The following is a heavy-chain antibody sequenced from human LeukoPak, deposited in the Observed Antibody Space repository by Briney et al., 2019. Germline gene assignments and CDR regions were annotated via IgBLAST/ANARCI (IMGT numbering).Heavy chain of an antibody. CDR3: ARDTWFGAGRTFDY. J-gene: IGHJ4*02. CDR1: GGSFSGYY. Sequence: SETLSLTCAVYGGSFSGYYWSWIRQPAGKGLEWIGRIYTSGSTNYNPSLKSRVTISVDTSKNQFSLKLSSVTAADTAVYYCARDTWFGAGRTFDYWGQGTLVTVSS. D-gene: IGHD3-10*01. V-gene: IGHV4-4*07. CDR2: IYTSGST.